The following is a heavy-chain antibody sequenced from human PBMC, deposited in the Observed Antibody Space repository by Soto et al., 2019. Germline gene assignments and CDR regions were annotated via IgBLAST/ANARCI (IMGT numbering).Heavy chain of an antibody. V-gene: IGHV3-15*01. CDR2: VRSKADGGTT. Sequence: GRSLRLSCAASGFTFANAWMSWVRQAPGKGLEWVGRVRSKADGGTTDYAAPVKGRFTISRDDSENTLYLQMNSLKIDDTAVYYCRRDWDYPVLWGQGTLVTVSS. CDR3: RRDWDYPVL. CDR1: GFTFANAW. J-gene: IGHJ4*02. D-gene: IGHD1-7*01.